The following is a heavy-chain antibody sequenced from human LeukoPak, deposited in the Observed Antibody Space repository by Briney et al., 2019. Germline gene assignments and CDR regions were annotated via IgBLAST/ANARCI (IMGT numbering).Heavy chain of an antibody. CDR1: GGPFSGYY. D-gene: IGHD3-16*01. J-gene: IGHJ4*02. CDR3: ARLPLGAFGEVLNFDS. CDR2: INHRGST. Sequence: SETLSLTCVVYGGPFSGYYWSWIRQPPGKGLEWIGEINHRGSTNYNPSLKSRVTISIDTSKKQFSLKVKSVTAADTAVYYCARLPLGAFGEVLNFDSWGQGTLVTVSS. V-gene: IGHV4-34*01.